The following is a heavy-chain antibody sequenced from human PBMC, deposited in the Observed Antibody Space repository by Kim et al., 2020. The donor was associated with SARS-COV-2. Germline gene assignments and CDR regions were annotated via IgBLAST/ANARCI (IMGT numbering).Heavy chain of an antibody. Sequence: SETLSLTCTVSGGSISTSSYYWGWIRQPPGKGLEWIGTIFYSGSTYYNPSLKSRVTISVDTSKNQFSLKVTSVTAAYTAVYYCARSATYYDFWSDYPKYYFDYWGQGNLVIVSS. J-gene: IGHJ4*02. V-gene: IGHV4-39*01. CDR3: ARSATYYDFWSDYPKYYFDY. CDR1: GGSISTSSYY. CDR2: IFYSGST. D-gene: IGHD3-3*01.